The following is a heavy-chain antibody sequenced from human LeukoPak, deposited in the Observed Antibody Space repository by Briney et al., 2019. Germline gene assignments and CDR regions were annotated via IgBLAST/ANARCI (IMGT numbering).Heavy chain of an antibody. J-gene: IGHJ3*02. V-gene: IGHV3-23*01. CDR1: GFTFSDYA. CDR2: ISGSGVST. CDR3: AKIYDSSGYYYDAFDI. Sequence: GGSLRLSCAASGFTFSDYAMNWVRQAPGKGLEWVSAISGSGVSTYYADSVKGRFTISRDNSKNTLYLQMNSLRAEDTAVYYCAKIYDSSGYYYDAFDIWGQGTMVTVSS. D-gene: IGHD3-22*01.